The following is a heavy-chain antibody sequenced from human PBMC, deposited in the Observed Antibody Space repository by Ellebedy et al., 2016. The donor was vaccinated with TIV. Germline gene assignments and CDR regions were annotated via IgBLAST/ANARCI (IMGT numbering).Heavy chain of an antibody. D-gene: IGHD3-3*01. CDR1: GFTFGEHS. V-gene: IGHV3-7*03. CDR2: IHKDGSET. CDR3: VRDPNWSGF. J-gene: IGHJ4*02. Sequence: PGGSLRLSCVASGFTFGEHSMTWVRQSPGKGLKCVDKIHKDGSETYYLDSVKGRFIISRDNAKNSLYLQMNTLRAEDTAVYFCVRDPNWSGFWGQGTQVTVSS.